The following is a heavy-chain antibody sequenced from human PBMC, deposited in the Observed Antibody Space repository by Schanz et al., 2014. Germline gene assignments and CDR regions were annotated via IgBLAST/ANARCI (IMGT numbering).Heavy chain of an antibody. D-gene: IGHD2-2*01. Sequence: QVHLVESGGGVVQPGRSLRLSCAASGFTFSSYGMHWVRQAPGKGLEWVAIISLDGSNQYYADSVKGRFTISRDNSKNTLYLQMNSLRAEDTAVYYCAKEKGDCSSTSCSYYFDYWGQGTLVTVSS. CDR3: AKEKGDCSSTSCSYYFDY. V-gene: IGHV3-30*18. CDR2: ISLDGSNQ. CDR1: GFTFSSYG. J-gene: IGHJ4*02.